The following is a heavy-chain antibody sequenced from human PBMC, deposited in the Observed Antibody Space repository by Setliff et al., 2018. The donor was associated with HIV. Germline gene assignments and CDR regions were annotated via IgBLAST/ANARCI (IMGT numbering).Heavy chain of an antibody. J-gene: IGHJ3*02. Sequence: GSLRLSCAAPGFIFSNYWMHWVRQAPGKGLVWVSRINSDGSSISYADSVKGRFTISRDNAKNTLYLQMNSLRGEDTAVYYCARHSDWYGNDAFDIWGQGTRVTVSS. V-gene: IGHV3-74*01. CDR1: GFIFSNYW. CDR3: ARHSDWYGNDAFDI. CDR2: INSDGSSI. D-gene: IGHD6-19*01.